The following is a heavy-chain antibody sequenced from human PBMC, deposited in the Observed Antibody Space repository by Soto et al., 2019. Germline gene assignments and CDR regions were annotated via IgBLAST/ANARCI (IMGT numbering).Heavy chain of an antibody. CDR1: GGSMSSSSYY. V-gene: IGHV4-39*01. CDR3: ARQVGEYPGAFDI. Sequence: QLQLQESGPGLVKPSETLSLTCTVSGGSMSSSSYYWGWIRQPPGKGLEWIGSIYYSGSTYYNPSLKSRVTISVDTSKNQFSLKLSSVTAADTAVYYCARQVGEYPGAFDIWGQGTMVTVSS. CDR2: IYYSGST. J-gene: IGHJ3*02.